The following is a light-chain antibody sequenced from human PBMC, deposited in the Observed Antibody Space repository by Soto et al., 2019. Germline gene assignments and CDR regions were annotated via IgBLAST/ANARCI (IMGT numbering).Light chain of an antibody. CDR1: QGIRDY. J-gene: IGKJ4*01. V-gene: IGKV1-27*01. Sequence: DIQMTQSPSSLSASVGDRVTITCRASQGIRDYLAWYQQKPVIVPKLLIYGASTLQSGVPSRFSCSGSGTDFTLTISSLQPEDVATYYCQKYDSAPLTLGGGTKVDIK. CDR3: QKYDSAPLT. CDR2: GAS.